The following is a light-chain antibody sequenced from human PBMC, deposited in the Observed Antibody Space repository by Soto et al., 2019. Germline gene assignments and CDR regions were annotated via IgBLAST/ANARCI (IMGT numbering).Light chain of an antibody. J-gene: IGKJ1*01. CDR2: AAS. CDR3: QQYGSSPKT. V-gene: IGKV3-20*01. Sequence: EIVLTQSPGTLSLSPGDRATLSCRASQTISSTYLAWYQQKPGQAPRLLIYAASTRATGIPDRFSGSGSGTGFTLTISRLEPEDFAVYYCQQYGSSPKTFGQGTKVDIK. CDR1: QTISSTY.